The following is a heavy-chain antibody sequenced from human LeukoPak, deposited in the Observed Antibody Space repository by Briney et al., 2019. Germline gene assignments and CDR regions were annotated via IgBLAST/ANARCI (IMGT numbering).Heavy chain of an antibody. J-gene: IGHJ4*02. CDR1: GGSISSSSYY. D-gene: IGHD6-6*01. CDR3: ARHESLEAFDY. CDR2: TYYSGST. Sequence: SETLSLTCTVSGGSISSSSYYWGWIRQPPGKGLEWIGSTYYSGSTYYNPSLKSRVTISVDTSKNQFSLKLSSVTAADTAVYYCARHESLEAFDYWGQGTLVTVSS. V-gene: IGHV4-39*01.